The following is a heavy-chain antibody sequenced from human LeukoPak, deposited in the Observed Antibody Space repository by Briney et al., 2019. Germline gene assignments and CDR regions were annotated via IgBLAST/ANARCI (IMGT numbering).Heavy chain of an antibody. J-gene: IGHJ3*02. CDR1: GYTFTSYD. V-gene: IGHV1-2*02. CDR3: ARDVAGYSSTDAFDI. CDR2: INPSSGGT. Sequence: ASVKVSCKASGYTFTSYDINWVRQATGQGLEWMGWINPSSGGTNYAQKFQGRVTMTRDTSISTAYMELSRLRSDDTAVYYCARDVAGYSSTDAFDIWGQGTMVTVSS. D-gene: IGHD2-2*01.